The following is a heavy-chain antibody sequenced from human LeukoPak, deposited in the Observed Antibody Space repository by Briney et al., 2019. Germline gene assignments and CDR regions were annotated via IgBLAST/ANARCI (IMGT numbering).Heavy chain of an antibody. J-gene: IGHJ4*02. CDR1: GVSISSTNSY. CDR3: ARKREGATTGIDY. Sequence: SETLSLTCTVSGVSISSTNSYWGWIRQSPRTGLEWIGNIYSSGSTYYNPSLKSRVTISIDTSENQFSLKLTSVTAADTAAYYCARKREGATTGIDYWGQGTLVTVSS. D-gene: IGHD1-26*01. V-gene: IGHV4-39*07. CDR2: IYSSGST.